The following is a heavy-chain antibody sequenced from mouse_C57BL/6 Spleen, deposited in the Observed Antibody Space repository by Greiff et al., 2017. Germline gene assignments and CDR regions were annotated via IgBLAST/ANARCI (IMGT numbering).Heavy chain of an antibody. CDR1: GYTFTSYD. Sequence: QVQLQQPGAELVKPGASVKLSCKASGYTFTSYDINWVKQRPGQGLEWIGWIYPRDGSTKYNEKFKGKATLTVDTSSSTAYMELHSLTSEDSAVYFCARGGPTVVARDWYFDVWGTGTTVTVSS. D-gene: IGHD1-1*01. J-gene: IGHJ1*03. V-gene: IGHV1-85*01. CDR3: ARGGPTVVARDWYFDV. CDR2: IYPRDGST.